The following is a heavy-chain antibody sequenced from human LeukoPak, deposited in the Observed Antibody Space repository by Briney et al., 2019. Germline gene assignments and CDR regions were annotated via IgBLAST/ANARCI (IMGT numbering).Heavy chain of an antibody. D-gene: IGHD3-16*01. CDR2: ISSSSSYI. CDR3: ARDLGSQLNYWYFDL. V-gene: IGHV3-21*01. CDR1: GFTFSSYS. Sequence: GGSLRLSCAASGFTFSSYSMNWVRQAPGKGLEWVSSISSSSSYIYYADSVKGRFTISRDNAKNSLYLQMNSLRAEDTAVYYCARDLGSQLNYWYFDLWGRGTLVTVSS. J-gene: IGHJ2*01.